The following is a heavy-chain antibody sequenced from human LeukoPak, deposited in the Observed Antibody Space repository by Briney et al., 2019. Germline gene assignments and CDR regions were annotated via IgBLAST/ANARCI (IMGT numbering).Heavy chain of an antibody. Sequence: GGSLRLSCAASGFTFSSYWMSWVRQAPGKGLEWVANIKPDGSESYYGDSVKGRFTMSRDNAKNSLYLQMISLRAEDTAVYYCARESGTGTPSWGQGTMVTVSS. CDR3: ARESGTGTPS. CDR2: IKPDGSES. J-gene: IGHJ3*01. CDR1: GFTFSSYW. D-gene: IGHD1-1*01. V-gene: IGHV3-7*01.